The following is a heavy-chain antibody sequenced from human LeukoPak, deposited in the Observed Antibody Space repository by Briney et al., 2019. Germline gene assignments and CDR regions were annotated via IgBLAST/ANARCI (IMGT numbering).Heavy chain of an antibody. V-gene: IGHV4-61*01. Sequence: SETLPLTCTVSGGSVSSGSYYWSWIRQPPGKGLEWIGYIYYSGSTNYNPSLKSRVTISVDTSKNQFSLKLSSVTAADTAVYYCARGAYSGSYRRLMDYWGQGTLVTVSS. CDR2: IYYSGST. J-gene: IGHJ4*02. CDR1: GGSVSSGSYY. D-gene: IGHD1-26*01. CDR3: ARGAYSGSYRRLMDY.